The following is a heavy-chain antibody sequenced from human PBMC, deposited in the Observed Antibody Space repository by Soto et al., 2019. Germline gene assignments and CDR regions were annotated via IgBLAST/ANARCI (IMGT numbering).Heavy chain of an antibody. CDR3: AWTVDTAMVTYYYYGMDV. CDR2: MNPNTGYT. CDR1: GYTVTGYD. D-gene: IGHD5-18*01. Sequence: ASVKVSCKASGYTVTGYDIHWVRQATGQGLECMGWMNPNTGYTDNAQKFQGRVTMTTDISTSTAYMELRSLRSDDTAVYYCAWTVDTAMVTYYYYGMDVWGQGTTVTVSS. V-gene: IGHV1-8*01. J-gene: IGHJ6*02.